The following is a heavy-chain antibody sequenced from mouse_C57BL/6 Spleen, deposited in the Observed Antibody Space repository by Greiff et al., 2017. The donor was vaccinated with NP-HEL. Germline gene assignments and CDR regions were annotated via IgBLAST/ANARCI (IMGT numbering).Heavy chain of an antibody. CDR1: GFNIKDDY. Sequence: VQLQQSGAELVRPGASVKLSCTASGFNIKDDYMHWVKQRPEQGLEWIGWIDPENGDPEYASKFQGKATIAADTSSNTAYLQLSSLTSEDTAVYYCTTSVSFAYWRQGPLVTVSA. CDR3: TTSVSFAY. CDR2: IDPENGDP. V-gene: IGHV14-4*01. J-gene: IGHJ3*01.